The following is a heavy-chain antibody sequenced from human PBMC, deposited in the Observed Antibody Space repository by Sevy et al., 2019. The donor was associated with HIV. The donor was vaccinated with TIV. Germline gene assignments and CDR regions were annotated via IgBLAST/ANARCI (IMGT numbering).Heavy chain of an antibody. D-gene: IGHD3-9*01. CDR3: ARGPESPYYDILTGYYRGGELGDY. J-gene: IGHJ4*02. CDR1: GFTFSSYW. CDR2: IKQDGSEK. V-gene: IGHV3-7*01. Sequence: GGSLRLSCAASGFTFSSYWMSWVRQAPGKGLEWVANIKQDGSEKYYVDSVKGRFPISRDNAKNSLYLQMNSLRAEDTAVYYCARGPESPYYDILTGYYRGGELGDYWGQGTLVTVSS.